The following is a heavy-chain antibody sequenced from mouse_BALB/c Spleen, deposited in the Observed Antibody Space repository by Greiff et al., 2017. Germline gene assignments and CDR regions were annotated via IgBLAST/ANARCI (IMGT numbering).Heavy chain of an antibody. CDR2: ISSGGST. Sequence: EVKLMESGGGLVKPGGSLKLSCAASGFTFSSYAMSWVRQTPEKRLEWVASISSGGSTYYPDTVKGRFTISRDNAKNTLYLQMSSLKSEDTAMYYCARHNYYGSCYWGQGTTLTVSS. V-gene: IGHV5-6-5*01. D-gene: IGHD1-1*01. J-gene: IGHJ2*01. CDR1: GFTFSSYA. CDR3: ARHNYYGSCY.